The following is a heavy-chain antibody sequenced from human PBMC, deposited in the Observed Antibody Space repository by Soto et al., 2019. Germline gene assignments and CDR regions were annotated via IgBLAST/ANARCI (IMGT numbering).Heavy chain of an antibody. J-gene: IGHJ6*03. Sequence: QVQLVQSGAEVKKPGSSVKVSCKASGGTFSSYTISWVRQAPGQGLEWMGRIIPILGIANYAQKFQGRVTITADKPTSTAYMELSSLRSEDTAVYYCASTVTTSDYYYYYMDVWGKGTTVTVSS. CDR2: IIPILGIA. V-gene: IGHV1-69*02. CDR1: GGTFSSYT. CDR3: ASTVTTSDYYYYYMDV. D-gene: IGHD4-4*01.